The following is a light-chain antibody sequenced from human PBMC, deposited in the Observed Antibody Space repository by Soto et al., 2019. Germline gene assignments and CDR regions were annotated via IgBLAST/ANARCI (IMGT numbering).Light chain of an antibody. CDR1: QSVLYSPNNKNY. J-gene: IGKJ1*01. CDR3: QQYYSTPWA. CDR2: WAS. Sequence: DIVMTQSPDSLAVSLGERATINCESSQSVLYSPNNKNYLAWYQQKPGQPPQLLIYWASTRESGVPDRFSGSGSGTDVTLTITSLQPEDVALYYCQQYYSTPWAFGQGTKVEIK. V-gene: IGKV4-1*01.